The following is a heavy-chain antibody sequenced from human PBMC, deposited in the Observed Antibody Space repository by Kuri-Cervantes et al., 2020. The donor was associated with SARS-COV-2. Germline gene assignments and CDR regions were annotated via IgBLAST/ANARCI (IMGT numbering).Heavy chain of an antibody. V-gene: IGHV3-48*01. CDR3: AKPQRITIFGVVIMVDAFDI. Sequence: GESLKISCAASGFTFSSYSMNWVRQAPGEGLEWVSYISSSSSTIYYADSVKGRFTISRDNAKNSLYLQMNSLRAEDTAVYYCAKPQRITIFGVVIMVDAFDIWGQGTMVTVSS. J-gene: IGHJ3*02. CDR1: GFTFSSYS. CDR2: ISSSSSTI. D-gene: IGHD3-3*01.